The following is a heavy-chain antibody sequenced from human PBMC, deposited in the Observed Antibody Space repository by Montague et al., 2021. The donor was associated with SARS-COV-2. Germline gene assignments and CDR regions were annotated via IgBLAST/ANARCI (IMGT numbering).Heavy chain of an antibody. J-gene: IGHJ6*02. V-gene: IGHV4-34*01. CDR3: AEGSGVYYYYYYGMDV. Sequence: SETLSLTCAVYGGSFSGYYWSWIRQPPGKGLEWIGDINHSGSTNYNPSLKSRVTISVDTSKNQFSLKLSSVTAADTAVYYCAEGSGVYYYYYYGMDVWGQGTTVTVSS. CDR1: GGSFSGYY. D-gene: IGHD3-10*01. CDR2: INHSGST.